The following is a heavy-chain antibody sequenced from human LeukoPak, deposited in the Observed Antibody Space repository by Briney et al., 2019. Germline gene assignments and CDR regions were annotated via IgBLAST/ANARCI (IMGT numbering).Heavy chain of an antibody. J-gene: IGHJ4*02. CDR2: ISISSSTI. CDR3: AREGYCSGSTCPDY. D-gene: IGHD2-15*01. V-gene: IGHV3-48*01. Sequence: GGSLRLSCAVSGFTFSSHNMNWVRQAPGKGLEWVLYISISSSTIYYADSVKGRFTISRDNAKNSLYLQMNSLRAEDTAVYYCAREGYCSGSTCPDYWGQGTLVTVSS. CDR1: GFTFSSHN.